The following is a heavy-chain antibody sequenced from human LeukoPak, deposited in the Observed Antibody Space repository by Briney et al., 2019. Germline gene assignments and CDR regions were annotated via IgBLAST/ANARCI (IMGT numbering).Heavy chain of an antibody. V-gene: IGHV1-69*02. J-gene: IGHJ4*02. D-gene: IGHD3-22*01. Sequence: GASATVSCKASGDTFNSYIISWVRQAPGRGLEWMGRITPILGIANYAQKFRGRVTITADKSTSTAYMDLSSLRSEDTAAYYCARARYYYESSGYYDYFDYWGQGTLVTVSS. CDR3: ARARYYYESSGYYDYFDY. CDR1: GDTFNSYI. CDR2: ITPILGIA.